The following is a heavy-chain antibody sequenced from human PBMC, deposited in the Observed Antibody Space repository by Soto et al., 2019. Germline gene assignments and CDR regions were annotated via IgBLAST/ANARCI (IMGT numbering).Heavy chain of an antibody. Sequence: GGSLRLSCSASGFTFSSYTMHWVRQAPGKGLEYVSSISTNGGSTHYADSVKGRFTISRDNSKNTQYLQMSSLRADDTAVYYCVKGEYYYDSSGYYPFDYWGQGTLVTVSS. V-gene: IGHV3-64D*06. CDR3: VKGEYYYDSSGYYPFDY. J-gene: IGHJ4*02. D-gene: IGHD3-22*01. CDR1: GFTFSSYT. CDR2: ISTNGGST.